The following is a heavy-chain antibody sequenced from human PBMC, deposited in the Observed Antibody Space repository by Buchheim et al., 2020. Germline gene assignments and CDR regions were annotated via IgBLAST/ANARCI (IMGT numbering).Heavy chain of an antibody. Sequence: QVQLVESGGGVVQPGRSLRLSCAASGFTFSSYGMHWVRQAPGKGLEWVAVISYDGSNKYYADSVKGRFTISRDNSKNTLYLQMNSLRAEDTAVYYCANGLRGYYGSGRTEYFQHWGQGTL. V-gene: IGHV3-30*18. CDR3: ANGLRGYYGSGRTEYFQH. CDR1: GFTFSSYG. J-gene: IGHJ1*01. D-gene: IGHD3-10*01. CDR2: ISYDGSNK.